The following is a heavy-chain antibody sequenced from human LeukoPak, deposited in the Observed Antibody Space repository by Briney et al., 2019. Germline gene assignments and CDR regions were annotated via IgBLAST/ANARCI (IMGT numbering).Heavy chain of an antibody. CDR2: IYYSGST. J-gene: IGHJ1*01. D-gene: IGHD6-6*01. Sequence: SETLSLTCTVSGGSISGFYWSWIRQPPGKGLEWIGYIYYSGSTNYNPSLKSRVTMLVDTSKNQFSLKLSSVTAADTAVYYCARGGAARLHFQNWGQGTLVTVSS. CDR1: GGSISGFY. V-gene: IGHV4-59*01. CDR3: ARGGAARLHFQN.